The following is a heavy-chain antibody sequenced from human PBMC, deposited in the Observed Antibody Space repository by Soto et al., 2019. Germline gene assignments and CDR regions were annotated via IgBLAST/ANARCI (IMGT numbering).Heavy chain of an antibody. CDR1: GFTFSSYA. D-gene: IGHD6-13*01. J-gene: IGHJ4*02. CDR3: VKPAKSRTHAAAGTLDY. CDR2: ISSNGGST. V-gene: IGHV3-64D*06. Sequence: QPGGSLRLSCSASGFTFSSYAMHWVRQAPGKGLEYVSAISSNGGSTYYADSVKGRFTISRDNSKNTLYLQMSSLRAEDTAVYYCVKPAKSRTHAAAGTLDYWGQGTLVTVSS.